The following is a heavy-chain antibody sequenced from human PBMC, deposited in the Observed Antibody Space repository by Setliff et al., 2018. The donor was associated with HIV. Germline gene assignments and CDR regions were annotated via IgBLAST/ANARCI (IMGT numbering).Heavy chain of an antibody. D-gene: IGHD3-10*01. CDR2: IYPIDSDT. V-gene: IGHV5-51*01. CDR3: GRSGKSGELYAY. Sequence: PGESLKISCKGSGYSFTNYWVGWVRQMPGRGLEWMGIIYPIDSDTKYSPPFWGRVTISVDKSTNTAYLHWNSLRPADTAMYYCGRSGKSGELYAYWGQGTQVTVSS. CDR1: GYSFTNYW. J-gene: IGHJ4*02.